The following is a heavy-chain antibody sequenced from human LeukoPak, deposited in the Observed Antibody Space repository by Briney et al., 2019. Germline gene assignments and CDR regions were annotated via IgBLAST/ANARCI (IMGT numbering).Heavy chain of an antibody. V-gene: IGHV3-23*01. CDR1: GFSFSSNS. D-gene: IGHD3-10*01. Sequence: GGSLRLSCAASGFSFSSNSMSWVRQAPGKGLEWVSAISGSGGRTFYADSVKGRFTISRDNSKNSLYLQMNSLRAEDTAVYYCARDRHNYYSSGSWAHFDYWGQGTLVTVSS. CDR3: ARDRHNYYSSGSWAHFDY. J-gene: IGHJ4*02. CDR2: ISGSGGRT.